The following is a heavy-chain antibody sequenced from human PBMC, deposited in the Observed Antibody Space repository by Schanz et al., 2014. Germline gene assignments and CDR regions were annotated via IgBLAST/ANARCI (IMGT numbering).Heavy chain of an antibody. J-gene: IGHJ5*02. V-gene: IGHV1-18*01. CDR2: ISPYNGNT. D-gene: IGHD2-2*01. CDR1: GYTFTSYG. CDR3: ARDRRRYCSTASCLHDNWFDP. Sequence: QVQLLQSGAEVKKPGASVKVSCKASGYTFTSYGISWVRQAPGQGLEWMGWISPYNGNTNYARKLQGRVTMTADTSTSTAYMDLRSLRSDDTAVYYCARDRRRYCSTASCLHDNWFDPWGQGTLVIVSS.